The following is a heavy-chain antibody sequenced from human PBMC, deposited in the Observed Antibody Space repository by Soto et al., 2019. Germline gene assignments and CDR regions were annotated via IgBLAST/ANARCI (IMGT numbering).Heavy chain of an antibody. D-gene: IGHD6-13*01. CDR1: GFTFSRYA. CDR2: ISGSGGST. Sequence: GGSLRLSRAPSGFTFSRYAMSWALQAPGKVLEWVSAISGSGGSTYYADSVKGRFTLSRENSKNTLYLQMNSLRAEETAVYYCAKSLAAAGFQRYYYYYMDVWGKGTTVTVSS. J-gene: IGHJ6*03. V-gene: IGHV3-23*01. CDR3: AKSLAAAGFQRYYYYYMDV.